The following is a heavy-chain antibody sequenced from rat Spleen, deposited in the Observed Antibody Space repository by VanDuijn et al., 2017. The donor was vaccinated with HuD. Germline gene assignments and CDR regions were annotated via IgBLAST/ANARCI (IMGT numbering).Heavy chain of an antibody. V-gene: IGHV5-7*01. D-gene: IGHD1-9*01. J-gene: IGHJ2*01. CDR2: ISYDDSST. Sequence: VQLVESGGGFVQPGRSMKLSCAASGFTFSDYYMAWVRQAPTKGLEWVATISYDDSSTYYRDSVKGRFTISRDNAKSTLSLQMDSLRSEDTATYYCARRHYGYTDYFDYWGQGVMVTVSS. CDR3: ARRHYGYTDYFDY. CDR1: GFTFSDYY.